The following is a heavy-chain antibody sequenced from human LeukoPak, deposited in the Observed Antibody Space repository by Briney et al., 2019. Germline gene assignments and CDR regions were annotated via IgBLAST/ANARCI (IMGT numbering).Heavy chain of an antibody. D-gene: IGHD6-6*01. V-gene: IGHV3-7*05. CDR1: GFTFSIYW. J-gene: IGHJ6*02. CDR2: INQDGSEK. Sequence: GASLRLSCAASGFTFSIYWMSWVRQAPGKGLEWVASINQDGSEKYYVASVKGRCTISRDNAKTSLYLQMSSLRAEDAAAYYCVRDGPGGIEARKRYYGMDVWGQGTTVSVSS. CDR3: VRDGPGGIEARKRYYGMDV.